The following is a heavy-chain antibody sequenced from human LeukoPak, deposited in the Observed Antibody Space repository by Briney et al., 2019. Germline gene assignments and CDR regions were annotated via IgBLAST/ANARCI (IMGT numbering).Heavy chain of an antibody. CDR2: INPSAGST. CDR1: GYTCTRYY. Sequence: ASVKVSCKASGYTCTRYYMNWVRQAPGQGLEWMGIINPSAGSTNYAQKFQGRVTMTRDTSTSTIYMEVSSLRSEDTAVYYCATSFRAVNWFDPWGQGTLVTVSS. D-gene: IGHD3-10*01. CDR3: ATSFRAVNWFDP. J-gene: IGHJ5*02. V-gene: IGHV1-46*01.